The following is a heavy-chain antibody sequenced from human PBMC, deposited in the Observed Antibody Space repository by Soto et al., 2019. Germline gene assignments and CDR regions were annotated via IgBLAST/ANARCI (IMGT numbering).Heavy chain of an antibody. V-gene: IGHV2-5*02. CDR2: IYWDDDK. CDR1: GFSLSTTGVG. J-gene: IGHJ4*02. Sequence: QITLKESGPTLVKPTQTLTLTCTFSGFSLSTTGVGVGWIRQPPGKALEWLALIYWDDDKRYSPSLESRLTITKDTSRNQVVLTMTNMDPVDTATYFCAHRGILFSDGSCYSHPFDYWGQGTLVTVSS. CDR3: AHRGILFSDGSCYSHPFDY. D-gene: IGHD2-15*01.